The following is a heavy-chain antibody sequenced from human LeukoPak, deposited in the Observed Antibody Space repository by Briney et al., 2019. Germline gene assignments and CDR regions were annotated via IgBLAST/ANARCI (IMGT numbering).Heavy chain of an antibody. V-gene: IGHV1-69*13. Sequence: SVKVSCKASGGTFTSYAISWVRQAPGQGLEWMGGIIPIFVTANYAQKFQGRVTITADESTSTAYMKLSSLRSEDTAVYYCAYLPYYYDSSGYYYSSAYFQHWGQGTLVTVSS. CDR1: GGTFTSYA. D-gene: IGHD3-22*01. CDR3: AYLPYYYDSSGYYYSSAYFQH. J-gene: IGHJ1*01. CDR2: IIPIFVTA.